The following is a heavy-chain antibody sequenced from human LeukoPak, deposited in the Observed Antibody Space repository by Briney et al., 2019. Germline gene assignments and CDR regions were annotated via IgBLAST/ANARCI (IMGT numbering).Heavy chain of an antibody. Sequence: ASVKVSCKASGYTFTNYAMNWVRQAPGQGLEWMGWINTNTGNPTYAQGFTGRFVFSLDTSVSTAYLQISSLKAEDTAVYYCARETLTTVTTYAFDIWGQGTMVTVSS. CDR1: GYTFTNYA. V-gene: IGHV7-4-1*02. CDR3: ARETLTTVTTYAFDI. J-gene: IGHJ3*02. D-gene: IGHD4-17*01. CDR2: INTNTGNP.